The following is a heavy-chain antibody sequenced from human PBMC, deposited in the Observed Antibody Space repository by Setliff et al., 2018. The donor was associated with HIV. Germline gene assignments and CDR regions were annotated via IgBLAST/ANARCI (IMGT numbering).Heavy chain of an antibody. Sequence: PGGSLRLSCAASGFTFATYAMTWVRQAPGKGLEWVSSISNSGSFIYYADSVKGRFTISRDNAKNSLSLQMSSLRAEDTAVYYCAIHFDTSGHYSPIDSWGQGALVTVSS. CDR1: GFTFATYA. D-gene: IGHD3-22*01. V-gene: IGHV3-21*01. CDR3: AIHFDTSGHYSPIDS. CDR2: ISNSGSFI. J-gene: IGHJ4*02.